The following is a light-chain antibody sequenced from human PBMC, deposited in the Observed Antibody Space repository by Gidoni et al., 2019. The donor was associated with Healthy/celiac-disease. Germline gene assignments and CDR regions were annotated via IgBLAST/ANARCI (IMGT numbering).Light chain of an antibody. CDR3: QQYGSSPRT. Sequence: EIVLTQSPGTLSLSPGERATLSCRASQSVSSSYLAWYQQKPVQAPRLLIYGASSRATGIPDRFSGSGSGTRFTLTISRLEPEDFAVYYCQQYGSSPRTFGQGTKVEIK. J-gene: IGKJ1*01. CDR1: QSVSSSY. CDR2: GAS. V-gene: IGKV3-20*01.